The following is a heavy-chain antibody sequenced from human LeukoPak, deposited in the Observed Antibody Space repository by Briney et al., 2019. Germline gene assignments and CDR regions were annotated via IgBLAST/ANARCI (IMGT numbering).Heavy chain of an antibody. CDR1: GGSFSGYY. V-gene: IGHV4-34*01. CDR3: ASTPIRGLHCSSTSCYEYYYYMDV. J-gene: IGHJ6*03. CDR2: INHSGST. D-gene: IGHD2-2*01. Sequence: SETLSLTCAVYGGSFSGYYWSWIRQPPGKGLEWIGEINHSGSTNYNPSLKSRVTISVDTSKNQFSPKLSSVTAADTAVYYCASTPIRGLHCSSTSCYEYYYYMDVWGKGTTVTISS.